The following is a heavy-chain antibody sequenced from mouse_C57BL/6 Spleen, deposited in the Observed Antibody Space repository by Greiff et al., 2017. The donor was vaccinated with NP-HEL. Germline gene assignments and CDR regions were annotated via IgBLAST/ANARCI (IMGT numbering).Heavy chain of an antibody. D-gene: IGHD1-1*01. CDR2: IYPRSGNT. CDR1: GYTFTSYG. J-gene: IGHJ2*01. CDR3: APYYYGSSYLDY. Sequence: LQESGAELARPGASVKLSCKASGYTFTSYGISWVKQRTGQGLEWIGEIYPRSGNTYYNEKFKGKATLTADKSSSTAYMELRSLTSEDSAVYFCAPYYYGSSYLDYWGQGTTLTVSS. V-gene: IGHV1-81*01.